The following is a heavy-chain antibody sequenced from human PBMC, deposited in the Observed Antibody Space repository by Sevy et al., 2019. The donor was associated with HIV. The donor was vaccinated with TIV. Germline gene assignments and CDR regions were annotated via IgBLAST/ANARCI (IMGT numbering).Heavy chain of an antibody. Sequence: GGSLRLSCAASGFTFDDYAMHWVRQAPGKGLEWVSGISWISGSIGYADSVKGRFTISRDNAKDSLYLQMNSLRPEDTALYYCAKDLIRDSSGYYYRAAFDIWGQGTLVTVSS. J-gene: IGHJ3*02. V-gene: IGHV3-9*01. CDR2: ISWISGSI. D-gene: IGHD3-22*01. CDR1: GFTFDDYA. CDR3: AKDLIRDSSGYYYRAAFDI.